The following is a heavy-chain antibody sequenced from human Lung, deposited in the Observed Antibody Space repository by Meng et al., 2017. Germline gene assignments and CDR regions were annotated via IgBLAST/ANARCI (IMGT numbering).Heavy chain of an antibody. Sequence: QVHLVQSGPEVRKPGASVKASCQASGYSFTNDGINWVRQAPGKGLEWMGWTSTYNSNRNYAQSLQGRVTMTTDTSTTTAYMELRSLTFDDTAVYYCARGRHCSSTTCYLSDSWGQGTLVTVSS. CDR1: GYSFTNDG. J-gene: IGHJ4*02. D-gene: IGHD2-2*01. CDR2: TSTYNSNR. CDR3: ARGRHCSSTTCYLSDS. V-gene: IGHV1-18*01.